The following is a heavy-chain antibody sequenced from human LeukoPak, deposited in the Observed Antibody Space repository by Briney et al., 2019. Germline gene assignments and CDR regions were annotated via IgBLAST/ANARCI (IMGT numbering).Heavy chain of an antibody. CDR2: IYPGDSDT. CDR3: GRSAAGTNGAFDI. J-gene: IGHJ3*02. CDR1: GYSFTSYW. Sequence: KNGESLKISCKGSGYSFTSYWIGWVRQMPGKGLEWMGIIYPGDSDTRYSPSFQGQVTISADKSISTAYLQWSSLKASDTAMYYCGRSAAGTNGAFDIWGQGTMVTVSS. V-gene: IGHV5-51*01. D-gene: IGHD1-7*01.